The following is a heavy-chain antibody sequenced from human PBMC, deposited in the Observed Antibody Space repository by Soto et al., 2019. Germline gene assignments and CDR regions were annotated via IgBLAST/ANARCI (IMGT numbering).Heavy chain of an antibody. CDR2: IHHSGST. V-gene: IGHV4-38-2*01. D-gene: IGHD5-12*01. J-gene: IGHJ4*02. CDR3: ARSSGYVPGGY. CDR1: GYPISSGYY. Sequence: SETLSLTCAVSGYPISSGYYWGWIRQPPGKGLEWIGIIHHSGSTYYNPSLRSRITISVDTSKNQFSLKMPSVTAADTAVYYCARSSGYVPGGYWGQGILVT.